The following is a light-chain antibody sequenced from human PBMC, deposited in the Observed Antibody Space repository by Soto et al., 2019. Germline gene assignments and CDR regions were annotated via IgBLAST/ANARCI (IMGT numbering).Light chain of an antibody. CDR1: SGHSSYA. CDR2: LNSDGSH. J-gene: IGLJ3*02. CDR3: AAWDDSLSSWV. Sequence: QPVLTQSPSASASLGASVKLTCTLSSGHSSYAIAWHQQQPEKGPRYLMKLNSDGSHSKGDGIPDRFSGSSSGAERYLTISSLQSDDEADYYCAAWDDSLSSWVFGGGTKVTVL. V-gene: IGLV4-69*01.